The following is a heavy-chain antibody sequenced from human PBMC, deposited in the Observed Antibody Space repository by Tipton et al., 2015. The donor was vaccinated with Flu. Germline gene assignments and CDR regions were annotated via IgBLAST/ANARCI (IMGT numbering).Heavy chain of an antibody. D-gene: IGHD6-19*01. Sequence: TLSLTCSVSGGSVNSYYWSWIRQPAGKGLEWIGRIYMGGRTNYNPSLKSRVTMSLDLFKNQISLRLSSATAADTAVYYCARERRGGWPFYDAFDFWGQGTTVTVSS. V-gene: IGHV4-4*07. CDR1: GGSVNSYY. CDR2: IYMGGRT. J-gene: IGHJ3*01. CDR3: ARERRGGWPFYDAFDF.